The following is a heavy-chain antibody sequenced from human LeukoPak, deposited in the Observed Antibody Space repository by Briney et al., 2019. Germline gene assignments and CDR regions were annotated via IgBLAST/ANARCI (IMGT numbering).Heavy chain of an antibody. J-gene: IGHJ4*02. D-gene: IGHD5-12*01. CDR3: ARAHSGYDSESFDY. V-gene: IGHV1-69*04. Sequence: ASVKVSCKASGGTFSSYAISWVRQAPGQGLEWMGRIIPILGIANYAQKFQGRVTITADKSTSTAYMELSSLRSEDTAVYYCARAHSGYDSESFDYWGQGTLVTVSS. CDR1: GGTFSSYA. CDR2: IIPILGIA.